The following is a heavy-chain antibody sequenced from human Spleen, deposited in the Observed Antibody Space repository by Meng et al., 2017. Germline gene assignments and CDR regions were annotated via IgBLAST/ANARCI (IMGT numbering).Heavy chain of an antibody. V-gene: IGHV1-2*06. D-gene: IGHD6-13*01. CDR1: GNTFTGYQ. CDR2: INPISDDT. CDR3: ARDEDISAAGKLFGDY. Sequence: QGQVGQSGARVKKPGASGKVSCKASGNTFTGYQMHWVRQAPGQGLEWMGRINPISDDTHYAQKFHDRVTMTSDTSISTAYMELSRLRSDDTAVYYCARDEDISAAGKLFGDYWGHGTLVTVSS. J-gene: IGHJ4*01.